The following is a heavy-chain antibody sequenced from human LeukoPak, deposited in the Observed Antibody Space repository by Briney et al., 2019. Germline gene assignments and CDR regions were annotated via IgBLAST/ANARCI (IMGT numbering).Heavy chain of an antibody. CDR1: GGSISSYY. CDR3: ASSGSYYDLFDY. Sequence: SETLSLTCTVSGGSISSYYWSWIRQPAEKGLEWIGRIYTSGSTNYNPSLKSRVTMSVDTSKNQFSLKLSSVTAADTAVYYCASSGSYYDLFDYWGQGTLVTVSS. V-gene: IGHV4-4*07. CDR2: IYTSGST. J-gene: IGHJ4*02. D-gene: IGHD1-26*01.